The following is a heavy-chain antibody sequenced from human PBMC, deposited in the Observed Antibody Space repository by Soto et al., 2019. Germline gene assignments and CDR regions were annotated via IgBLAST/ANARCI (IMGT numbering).Heavy chain of an antibody. D-gene: IGHD1-26*01. CDR3: ARPGNHKWGWFDP. J-gene: IGHJ5*02. CDR2: IYPGDSDT. CDR1: GYSFASFW. Sequence: PGESLKISCKGSGYSFASFWIGWVRQMPGKGLEWMGIIYPGDSDTRYSPSFQGQVTISADKSLSTTYLQWNSLKASDTAVYYCARPGNHKWGWFDPWGQGTLVTVSS. V-gene: IGHV5-51*01.